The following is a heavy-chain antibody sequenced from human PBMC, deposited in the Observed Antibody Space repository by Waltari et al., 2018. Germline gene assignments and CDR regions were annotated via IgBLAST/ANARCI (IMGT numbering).Heavy chain of an antibody. CDR1: GGSISSYY. J-gene: IGHJ4*02. D-gene: IGHD3-16*01. CDR3: ACSLRELGWET. Sequence: QVQLQESGPGLVKPSETLSLTCTVSGGSISSYYWSWIRQPPGKGLEWIGYIYYSGSTHSNPPPQSRVPISVDTSKNQFPLKLGSVTAADTAVYYCACSLRELGWETWGQGTLVTVSS. V-gene: IGHV4-59*01. CDR2: IYYSGST.